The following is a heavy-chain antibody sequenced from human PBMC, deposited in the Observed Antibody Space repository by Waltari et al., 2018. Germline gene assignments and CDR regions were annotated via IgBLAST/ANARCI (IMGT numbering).Heavy chain of an antibody. D-gene: IGHD3-10*01. V-gene: IGHV3-49*03. CDR2: IRSKTYGGTS. Sequence: EVHLVESGGGLVPPGRSLILSCVSSGLMFDEYAINWFRRAPGKGLEWVGFIRSKTYGGTSEYAASAKARFTISRDDSKSIAYLQMNRLKSDDTGVYYCARGGRFGDYWGQGTLVTVSS. J-gene: IGHJ4*02. CDR1: GLMFDEYA. CDR3: ARGGRFGDY.